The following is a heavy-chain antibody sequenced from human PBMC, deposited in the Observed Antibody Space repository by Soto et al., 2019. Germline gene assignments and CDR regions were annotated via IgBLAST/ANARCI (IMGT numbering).Heavy chain of an antibody. D-gene: IGHD2-15*01. V-gene: IGHV3-7*03. CDR2: IKQDGSEK. Sequence: GGSLRLSXAASGFTFSSYWMSWVRQAPGKGLEWVANIKQDGSEKYYVDSVKGRFTISRDNAKNSLYLQMNSLRAEDTAVYYCAPRMGCSGGSCYLEYYFDYWGQGTLVTVSS. J-gene: IGHJ4*02. CDR3: APRMGCSGGSCYLEYYFDY. CDR1: GFTFSSYW.